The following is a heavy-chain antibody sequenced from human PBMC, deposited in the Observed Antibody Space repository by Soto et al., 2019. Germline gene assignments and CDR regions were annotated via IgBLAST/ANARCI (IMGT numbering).Heavy chain of an antibody. CDR2: ISWNSGSI. V-gene: IGHV3-9*01. CDR1: GFTFDDYA. CDR3: AKVFLRGWQWLVGNYFDY. D-gene: IGHD6-19*01. J-gene: IGHJ4*02. Sequence: EVQLVESGGGLVQPGRSLRLSCAASGFTFDDYAMHWVRQAPGKGLEWVSGISWNSGSIGYADSVKGRFTISRDNAKNSLYLQMNSLRAEDTALYYCAKVFLRGWQWLVGNYFDYWGQGTLVAVSS.